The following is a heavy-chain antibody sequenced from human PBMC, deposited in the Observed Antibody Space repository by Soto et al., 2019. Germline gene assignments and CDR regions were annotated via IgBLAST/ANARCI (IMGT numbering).Heavy chain of an antibody. CDR3: AVGATVVTPDY. V-gene: IGHV1-69*02. D-gene: IGHD1-26*01. J-gene: IGHJ4*02. CDR1: GSTFNSYT. CDR2: IIPILGIS. Sequence: QVQLAQSGAEVKMPGSSVKVSCRASGSTFNSYTISWVRQAPGQGLEWMGKIIPILGISTYAQRFQGSVTITADNSTSTAYMELSSLRSEDTAVYYCAVGATVVTPDYWGQGTLVTVSS.